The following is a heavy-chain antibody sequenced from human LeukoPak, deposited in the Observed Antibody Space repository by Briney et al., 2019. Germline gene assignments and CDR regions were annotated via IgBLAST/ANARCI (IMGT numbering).Heavy chain of an antibody. V-gene: IGHV4-59*01. J-gene: IGHJ4*02. D-gene: IGHD6-13*01. CDR2: IYYSGTT. CDR1: GGSISSNY. CDR3: ARGVYIAAAQYGY. Sequence: SETLSLTCTVSGGSISSNYWSWIRQPPGKGLEWIGYIYYSGTTNYNPSLKSRVTISVDTSKNQFSLKLSSVTAADTAVYYCARGVYIAAAQYGYWGQGTLVTVSS.